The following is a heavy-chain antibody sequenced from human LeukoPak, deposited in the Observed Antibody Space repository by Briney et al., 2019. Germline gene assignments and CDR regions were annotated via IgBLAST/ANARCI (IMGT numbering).Heavy chain of an antibody. CDR2: ISRTGNTI. Sequence: GGSLRLSCAASGFTLTGYEMNWVRLAPGKGLEWISYISRTGNTIYYADSMKGRFTSSSASDKNSLYLQMNSLRAEDTAVYYCARGPYSSNWYVDYWGQGTLVTVAS. CDR3: ARGPYSSNWYVDY. CDR1: GFTLTGYE. V-gene: IGHV3-48*03. J-gene: IGHJ4*02. D-gene: IGHD6-13*01.